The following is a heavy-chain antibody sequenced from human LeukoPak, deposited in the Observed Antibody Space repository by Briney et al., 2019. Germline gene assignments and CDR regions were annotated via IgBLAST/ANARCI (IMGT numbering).Heavy chain of an antibody. CDR3: ARSALKYYSSGSYF. V-gene: IGHV1-2*02. J-gene: IGHJ4*02. D-gene: IGHD3-10*01. CDR2: INPNSGGT. Sequence: ASVKVSGKASGYTFTGYYMHWVRQAPGQGLEWMGWINPNSGGTNYAQKFQGRVTMTRDTSISTAYMELSRLRSDDTAVYYCARSALKYYSSGSYFWGQGTLVTVSS. CDR1: GYTFTGYY.